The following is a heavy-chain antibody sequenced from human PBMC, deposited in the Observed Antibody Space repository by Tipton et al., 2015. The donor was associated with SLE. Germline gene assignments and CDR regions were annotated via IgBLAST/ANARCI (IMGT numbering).Heavy chain of an antibody. J-gene: IGHJ3*02. V-gene: IGHV4-39*07. CDR2: IYYSGST. D-gene: IGHD2-15*01. CDR1: GGSISSSIYY. CDR3: ARPASHSSSYSFAFDI. Sequence: GSLRLSCTVSGGSISSSIYYWGWIRQPPGKGLEWIGNIYYSGSTYYNVSLKSRVTISVDTSKNQFSLKLSSVTAADTAVYYCARPASHSSSYSFAFDIWGQGTMVTVSS.